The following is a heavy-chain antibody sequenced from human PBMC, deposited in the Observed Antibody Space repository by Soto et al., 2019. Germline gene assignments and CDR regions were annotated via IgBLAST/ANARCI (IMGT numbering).Heavy chain of an antibody. CDR1: GFTFSSYW. Sequence: EVVLVESGGGLVQPGGSLRLSCVASGFTFSSYWMSWVRQAPGKGLEWVANIRQDGSKKHYVDSVKGRFTISRDNAKSSLYLQMNSLRAEDTAVYYCARALVVVTEYFDHWGQGILVTVSS. CDR2: IRQDGSKK. J-gene: IGHJ4*02. D-gene: IGHD3-22*01. V-gene: IGHV3-7*03. CDR3: ARALVVVTEYFDH.